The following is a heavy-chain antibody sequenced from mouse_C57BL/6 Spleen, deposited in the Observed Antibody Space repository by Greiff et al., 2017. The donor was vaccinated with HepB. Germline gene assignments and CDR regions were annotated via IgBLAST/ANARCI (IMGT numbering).Heavy chain of an antibody. D-gene: IGHD2-4*01. Sequence: QVQLKQPGAELVRPGSSVKLSCKASGYTFTSYWMHWVKQRPIQGLEWIGNIDPSDSETHYNQKFKDKATLTVDKSSSTAYMQLSSLTSEDSAVYYCARGDYDVRFAYWGQGTLVTVSA. CDR2: IDPSDSET. J-gene: IGHJ3*01. CDR3: ARGDYDVRFAY. CDR1: GYTFTSYW. V-gene: IGHV1-52*01.